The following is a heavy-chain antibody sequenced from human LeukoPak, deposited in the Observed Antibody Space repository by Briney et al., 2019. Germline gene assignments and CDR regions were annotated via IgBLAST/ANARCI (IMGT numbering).Heavy chain of an antibody. CDR2: IWYDGSNK. J-gene: IGHJ4*02. Sequence: SGRSLRLSCAASGFTFSSYAMDWVRQAPGKGLEWVALIWYDGSNKYYADSVKGRLTISRDNSKNTLYLQMNSLRAEDTAVYYCAKDQALGYGQYYFDYWGQGTLVTVSS. CDR3: AKDQALGYGQYYFDY. CDR1: GFTFSSYA. D-gene: IGHD5-18*01. V-gene: IGHV3-33*06.